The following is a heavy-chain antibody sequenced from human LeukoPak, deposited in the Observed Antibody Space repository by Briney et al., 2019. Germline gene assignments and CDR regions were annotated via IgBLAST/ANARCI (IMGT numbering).Heavy chain of an antibody. CDR2: IYSGGST. CDR3: AREYYDSSGYFDY. D-gene: IGHD3-22*01. J-gene: IGHJ4*02. Sequence: GGSLRLSCAASGFTVSSNYMSWVRQAPGKGRECVSVIYSGGSTYYADSVKGRFTISRDNSKNTVYLQMNSLRAEDTAVYYCAREYYDSSGYFDYWGQGTLVTVSS. CDR1: GFTVSSNY. V-gene: IGHV3-53*01.